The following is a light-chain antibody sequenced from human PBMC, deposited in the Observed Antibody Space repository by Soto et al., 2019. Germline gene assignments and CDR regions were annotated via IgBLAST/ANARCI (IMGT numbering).Light chain of an antibody. J-gene: IGLJ2*01. V-gene: IGLV4-69*01. Sequence: QPVLTQSPSASASLGASVKLTCTLSSGHNSYANAWHQQQPEKGPRYLMKLNSDGSHSSGDGIPDRFSGSSSGAERYLTISSLQSEDEADYYCQTWATDIHVVFGGGTKLTVL. CDR2: LNSDGSH. CDR3: QTWATDIHVV. CDR1: SGHNSYA.